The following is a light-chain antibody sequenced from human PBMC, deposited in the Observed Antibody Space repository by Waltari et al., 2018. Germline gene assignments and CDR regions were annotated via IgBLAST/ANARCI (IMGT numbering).Light chain of an antibody. CDR1: SSNIGAGYD. CDR2: GNR. CDR3: QSYDSSLSGSV. V-gene: IGLV1-40*01. Sequence: QSVLTQPPSVSGAPGQRVTISCTGSSSNIGAGYDVHWYKQLPGTAPKLPLCGNRNRPSGVPDRFSGSKSGTSASLAITGLQAEDEADYYCQSYDSSLSGSVFGGGTKLTVL. J-gene: IGLJ2*01.